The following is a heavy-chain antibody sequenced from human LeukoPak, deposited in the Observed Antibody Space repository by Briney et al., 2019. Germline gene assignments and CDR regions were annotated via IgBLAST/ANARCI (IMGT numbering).Heavy chain of an antibody. CDR1: GYTFTDYY. CDR3: APRRVAADKGFDY. Sequence: GSLKVSCKASGYTFTDYYMHWMRQAPGQGPEWMGWMNPNSGGTNYAQKFQGRVTMSRDTSITTAYMELSSLRSDDTAVYYCAPRRVAADKGFDYWGQGTLVTVSP. CDR2: MNPNSGGT. D-gene: IGHD6-19*01. J-gene: IGHJ4*02. V-gene: IGHV1-2*02.